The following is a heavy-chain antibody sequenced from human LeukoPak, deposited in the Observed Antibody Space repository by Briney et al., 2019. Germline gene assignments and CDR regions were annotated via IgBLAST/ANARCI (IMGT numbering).Heavy chain of an antibody. CDR2: IKQDGSEK. CDR1: GFTFSSYW. CDR3: ARGVWGYSSSWGYYYYYYMDV. V-gene: IGHV3-7*01. Sequence: GGSLRLSCAASGFTFSSYWMSWVRQAPGKGLEWVANIKQDGSEKYYVDSVKGRFTISRDNAKNSLYLQMNSLRAEDTAVYYCARGVWGYSSSWGYYYYYYMDVWGKGTTVTVSS. J-gene: IGHJ6*03. D-gene: IGHD6-6*01.